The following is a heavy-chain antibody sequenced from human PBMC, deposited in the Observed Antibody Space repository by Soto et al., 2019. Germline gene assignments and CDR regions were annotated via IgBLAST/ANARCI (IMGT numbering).Heavy chain of an antibody. CDR1: GYTFTSYG. V-gene: IGHV1-18*01. CDR3: ARDLPTMDV. J-gene: IGHJ6*02. Sequence: QVQLVQSGAEVKKPGASVKVSCKASGYTFTSYGISWVRQAPGQGLEWMGWIRAYNGNTNYAQRVQGRVTLTTDTSTSTAYRELRSLRSDESSVYYCARDLPTMDVWGQGTTVTVSS. CDR2: IRAYNGNT.